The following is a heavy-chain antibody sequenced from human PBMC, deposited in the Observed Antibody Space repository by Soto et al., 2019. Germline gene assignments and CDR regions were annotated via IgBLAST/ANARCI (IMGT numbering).Heavy chain of an antibody. V-gene: IGHV3-30*18. D-gene: IGHD3-10*01. J-gene: IGHJ6*01. CDR3: ANGEDGFRYYNGMVV. CDR2: ISFDGSER. CDR1: GLTFRDSG. Sequence: QVHLVESGGGVVQPGTSLRLSCVVSGLTFRDSGMHWVRQAPGKGLEWVAVISFDGSERHYRDSVKGRFSVSRDNSRNTLYVRMNSLRGDDWAVYYCANGEDGFRYYNGMVVGGPRVHGHRLF.